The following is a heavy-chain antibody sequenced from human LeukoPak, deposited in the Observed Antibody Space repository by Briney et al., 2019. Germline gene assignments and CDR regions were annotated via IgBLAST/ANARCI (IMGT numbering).Heavy chain of an antibody. Sequence: PGGSLRLSCAASGFTFSSYEMNWVRQAPGKGLEWISYIGTSGSTIYYADSVKGRFTISRDNAKDSLYLQMNSLRAEDTAVYYCARDIAHCSGDICYNIRFDSWGQGTLVTVSS. D-gene: IGHD2-15*01. CDR2: IGTSGSTI. V-gene: IGHV3-48*03. CDR3: ARDIAHCSGDICYNIRFDS. J-gene: IGHJ5*01. CDR1: GFTFSSYE.